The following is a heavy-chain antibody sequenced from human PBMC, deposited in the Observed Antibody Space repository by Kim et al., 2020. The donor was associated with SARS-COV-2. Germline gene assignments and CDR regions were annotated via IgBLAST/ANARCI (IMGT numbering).Heavy chain of an antibody. J-gene: IGHJ4*02. Sequence: GGSLRLSCAASGFTFSSYSMNWVRQAPGKGLEWVSSISSSSSYIYYADSVKGRFTISRDNAKNSLYLQMNSLRAEDTAVYYCARALQLWLAHDCSSTSCPPGYWGQGALVTVSS. D-gene: IGHD2-2*01. V-gene: IGHV3-21*01. CDR3: ARALQLWLAHDCSSTSCPPGY. CDR2: ISSSSSYI. CDR1: GFTFSSYS.